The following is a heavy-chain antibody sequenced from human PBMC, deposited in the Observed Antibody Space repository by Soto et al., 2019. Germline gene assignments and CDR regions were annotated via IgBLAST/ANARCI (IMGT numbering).Heavy chain of an antibody. CDR1: GYNFATYW. D-gene: IGHD4-17*01. Sequence: GEALKISCEGFGYNFATYWIAWVRQMPGKGLEYMGIIYPGDSDSRYSPSFQGQVTFSADKSISTAYMQWSSLKASDAAMYYCARHGFYGDYASNYFDPWGQGTLVTVSS. CDR3: ARHGFYGDYASNYFDP. J-gene: IGHJ5*02. V-gene: IGHV5-51*01. CDR2: IYPGDSDS.